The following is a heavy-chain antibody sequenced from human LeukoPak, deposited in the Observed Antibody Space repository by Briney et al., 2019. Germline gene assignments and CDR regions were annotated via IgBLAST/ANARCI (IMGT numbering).Heavy chain of an antibody. V-gene: IGHV1-2*02. Sequence: ASVKVSCKASGYTFTGYYMHWVRQAPGQGREWMGWINPNSGGTNYAQKFQGRVTMTRDTSISTAYMELSRLRSDDTAVYYCGILTGYFVHYGMDVWGQGTTVTVSS. CDR3: GILTGYFVHYGMDV. D-gene: IGHD3-9*01. CDR2: INPNSGGT. J-gene: IGHJ6*02. CDR1: GYTFTGYY.